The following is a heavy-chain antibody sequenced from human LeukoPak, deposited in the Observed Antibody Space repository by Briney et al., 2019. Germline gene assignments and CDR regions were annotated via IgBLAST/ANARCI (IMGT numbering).Heavy chain of an antibody. V-gene: IGHV1-46*01. Sequence: ASVKVSCKASGYTFTSYYMHWVRQAPGQGLEWMGIINPSGGSTSYAQKFQGRVTMTTDTSTSTAYMELRSLRSDDTAVYYCARGITMVRGVIITYYFDYWGQGTLVTVSS. CDR3: ARGITMVRGVIITYYFDY. J-gene: IGHJ4*02. CDR2: INPSGGST. D-gene: IGHD3-10*01. CDR1: GYTFTSYY.